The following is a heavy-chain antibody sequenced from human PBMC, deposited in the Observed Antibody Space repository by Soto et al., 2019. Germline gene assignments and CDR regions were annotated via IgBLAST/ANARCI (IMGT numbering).Heavy chain of an antibody. D-gene: IGHD3-3*01. V-gene: IGHV4-30-4*01. Sequence: SLPMSVTCTVAGGYIRSGGYYWTRKRKPPGKGLEWIGYISYSGSTHYSPSLKSRVSITVDTSKNQFSLNLASVSVEDTAVYYCARTSLTIFGPSNDYYGMDVWGQGTTVTVSS. CDR2: ISYSGST. J-gene: IGHJ6*02. CDR1: GGYIRSGGYY. CDR3: ARTSLTIFGPSNDYYGMDV.